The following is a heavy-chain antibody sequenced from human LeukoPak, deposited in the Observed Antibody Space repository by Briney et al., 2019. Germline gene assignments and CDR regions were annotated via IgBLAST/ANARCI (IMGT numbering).Heavy chain of an antibody. CDR1: GFTFSDYY. D-gene: IGHD5-18*01. J-gene: IGHJ4*02. V-gene: IGHV3-11*04. Sequence: PGGSLRLSCAASGFTFSDYYMSWIRQAPGKGLEWVSYISGSGTTTYYADSVKGRFTLSRDNAKNSLYLQMNSLRAEDTAVYYCARAWTGYSYGDYWGQGTLVTVSS. CDR2: ISGSGTTT. CDR3: ARAWTGYSYGDY.